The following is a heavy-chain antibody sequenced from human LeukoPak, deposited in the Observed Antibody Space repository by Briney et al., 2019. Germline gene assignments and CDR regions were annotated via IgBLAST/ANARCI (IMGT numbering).Heavy chain of an antibody. CDR2: ISSSGSTI. CDR3: ARDTLVTTVTSPFFDL. J-gene: IGHJ2*01. D-gene: IGHD4-11*01. CDR1: GFTFSSYE. V-gene: IGHV3-48*03. Sequence: GGSLRLSCAASGFTFSSYEMNWVRQAPGKGLEWVSYISSSGSTIYYADSVKGRFTISRDNAKNSLYLQMNSLRAEDTAVYYCARDTLVTTVTSPFFDLWGRGTLVTVSS.